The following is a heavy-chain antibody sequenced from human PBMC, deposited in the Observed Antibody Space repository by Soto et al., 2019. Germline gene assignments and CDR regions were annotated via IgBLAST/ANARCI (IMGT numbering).Heavy chain of an antibody. D-gene: IGHD6-13*01. CDR2: ISGSGGST. Sequence: PGGALRLSLAASGFTFSSYSMSWVRQAPGKGLEGVSAISGSGGSTYYADSVKGRFTISRDNSKHTLYLQMNSLRAEDTAVYYCAKDKGIAAAGSYFDYWGQGTLVTVSS. CDR3: AKDKGIAAAGSYFDY. CDR1: GFTFSSYS. V-gene: IGHV3-23*01. J-gene: IGHJ4*02.